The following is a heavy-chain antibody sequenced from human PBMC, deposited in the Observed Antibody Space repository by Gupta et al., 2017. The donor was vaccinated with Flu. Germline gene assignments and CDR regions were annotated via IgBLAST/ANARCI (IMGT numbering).Heavy chain of an antibody. Sequence: QVQLQESGPGLVKPSETLSLTCTVSRGSIRGSYWSWIRQPAGKGLEWIGRIYSSGNTKYNPSLQGRVTMSVDTSRNQFSLKLNSVTAADTAVYYCAKDRNGWPTSFYFFDYWGQGTLVTVSS. V-gene: IGHV4-4*07. D-gene: IGHD6-19*01. CDR2: IYSSGNT. CDR1: RGSIRGSY. J-gene: IGHJ4*02. CDR3: AKDRNGWPTSFYFFDY.